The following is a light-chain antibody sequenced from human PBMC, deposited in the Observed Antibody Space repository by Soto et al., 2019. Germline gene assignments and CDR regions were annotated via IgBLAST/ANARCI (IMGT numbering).Light chain of an antibody. CDR1: QTVSSNY. J-gene: IGKJ1*01. V-gene: IGKV3-20*01. Sequence: ENVLTQSPDTLCLSPGEGATLSCRASQTVSSNYLAWYQHRPGQAPKLIIHGASYTAPGIPDRFSGSGSGADFTLTISRLEPEDFAVYFCQHYGNSLWTFGQGTKVDIK. CDR2: GAS. CDR3: QHYGNSLWT.